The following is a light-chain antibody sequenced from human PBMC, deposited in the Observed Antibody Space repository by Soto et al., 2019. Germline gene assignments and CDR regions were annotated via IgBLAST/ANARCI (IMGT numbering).Light chain of an antibody. CDR1: QSVSSY. Sequence: EIVLTQSPATLSLSPGEIATLSCRASQSVSSYLAWYQQKPGQAPRLLIYDASHRATGIPARFSGSGSGTDFTLTISSLEPEEFAVYYCQQRSNWPPGFGGGTKVEIK. V-gene: IGKV3-11*01. CDR2: DAS. J-gene: IGKJ4*01. CDR3: QQRSNWPPG.